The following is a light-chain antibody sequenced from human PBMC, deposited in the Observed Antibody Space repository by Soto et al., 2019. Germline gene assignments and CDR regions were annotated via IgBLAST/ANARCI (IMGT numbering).Light chain of an antibody. J-gene: IGKJ2*01. CDR2: GAS. Sequence: EIVMTQSPATLSVSPAERATLSCRASQSVSRNLAWYQQKPGQAPRLLIYGASTRATGIPARFSGSGSGTEFTLTISSLQSEDFAVSYCQQYNNGPEYTFGQGTKLDIK. CDR3: QQYNNGPEYT. CDR1: QSVSRN. V-gene: IGKV3-15*01.